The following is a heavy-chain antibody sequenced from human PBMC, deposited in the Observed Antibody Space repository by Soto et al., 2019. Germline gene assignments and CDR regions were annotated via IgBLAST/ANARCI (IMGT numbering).Heavy chain of an antibody. CDR1: GYTFIDYY. J-gene: IGHJ4*02. Sequence: QVQMVQSGAEVKKPGPSGKVSCKASGYTFIDYYIHWVRQAPGQGLEWMGIINPSGYTSTLSQRFQGRLTMTSDTSTSTVYMELGSLTSEDTAIYYCVRVLHGAFTTMAHWGQGTLVTVSS. V-gene: IGHV1-46*01. CDR2: INPSGYTS. D-gene: IGHD1-1*01. CDR3: VRVLHGAFTTMAH.